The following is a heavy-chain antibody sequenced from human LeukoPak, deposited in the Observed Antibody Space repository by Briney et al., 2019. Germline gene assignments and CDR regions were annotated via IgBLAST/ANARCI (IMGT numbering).Heavy chain of an antibody. CDR3: ARGPALGYCSSTSCYDDYFDY. V-gene: IGHV3-11*06. CDR1: GFTFSDYY. Sequence: GGSLRLSCAASGFTFSDYYMSWIRQAPGRGLEWVSYISSSSSYTNYADSVKGRFTISRDNAKNSLYLQMNSLRAEDTAVYYCARGPALGYCSSTSCYDDYFDYWGQGTLVTVSS. CDR2: ISSSSSYT. J-gene: IGHJ4*02. D-gene: IGHD2-2*01.